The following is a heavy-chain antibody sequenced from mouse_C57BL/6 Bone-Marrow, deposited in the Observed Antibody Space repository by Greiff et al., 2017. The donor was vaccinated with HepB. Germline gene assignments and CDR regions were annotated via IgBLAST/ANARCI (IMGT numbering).Heavy chain of an antibody. D-gene: IGHD2-2*01. V-gene: IGHV5-4*01. CDR2: ISDGGSYT. CDR1: GFTFSSYA. J-gene: IGHJ3*01. Sequence: EVHLVESGGGLVKPGGSLKLSCAASGFTFSSYAMSWVRQTPEKRLEWVATISDGGSYTYYPDNVKGRFTISRDNAKNNLYLQMSHLKSEDTAMYYCARALWLRRVFAYWGQGTLVTVSA. CDR3: ARALWLRRVFAY.